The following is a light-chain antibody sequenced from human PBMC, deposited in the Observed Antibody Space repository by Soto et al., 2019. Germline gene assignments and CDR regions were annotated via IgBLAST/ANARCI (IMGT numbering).Light chain of an antibody. V-gene: IGKV1-5*02. CDR1: QSISSW. Sequence: DVQVTQSPSTLSASVGATVTIMCRASQSISSWWAWHQQKPGKAPKLLIYYASSLGSGVTSRCSGSGSGTEFTLTIISLQPDDFATYYCQQYNSYIFGQGTRLEIK. CDR2: YAS. J-gene: IGKJ5*01. CDR3: QQYNSYI.